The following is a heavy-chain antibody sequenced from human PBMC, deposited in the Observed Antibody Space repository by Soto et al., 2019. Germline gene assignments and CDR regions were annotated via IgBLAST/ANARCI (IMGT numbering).Heavy chain of an antibody. CDR3: ARRYGVAYDF. CDR1: GGSISSYY. CDR2: IYYSGST. D-gene: IGHD5-18*01. J-gene: IGHJ4*02. Sequence: PSETLSLTCTVSGGSISSYYWSWIRQPPGKGLEWIGYIYYSGSTDYNPSPKSRVTISVDTSKNQFSLKLSSVTAADTAVYYCARRYGVAYDFWGQGTLVTVSS. V-gene: IGHV4-59*08.